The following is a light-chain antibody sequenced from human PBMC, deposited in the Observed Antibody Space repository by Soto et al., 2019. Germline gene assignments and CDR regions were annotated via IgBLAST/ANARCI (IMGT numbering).Light chain of an antibody. CDR2: GNS. CDR1: SPNIGANYD. V-gene: IGLV1-40*01. Sequence: QSVLTQPPSVSGAPGQRVTISCTGSSPNIGANYDVHWYQQLPGTAPKLLIYGNSNRPSGVPHRFSGSKSGTSASLAITGLQAEDEADYYCQSYDSTLSGSNVVFGGGTKVTAL. J-gene: IGLJ2*01. CDR3: QSYDSTLSGSNVV.